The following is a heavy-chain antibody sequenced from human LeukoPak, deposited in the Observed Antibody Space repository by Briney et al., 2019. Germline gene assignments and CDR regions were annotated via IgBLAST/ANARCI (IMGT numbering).Heavy chain of an antibody. J-gene: IGHJ4*02. V-gene: IGHV3-74*01. CDR2: INSGGSET. CDR3: ARGRGRDFDY. Sequence: PGGSLRLSCAASGFTFSSFWMHWVRQGPGKGLVWFSRINSGGSETTYADSVKGRFTLSRGNAKDTLYLQMNGLRAEDTAVYYCARGRGRDFDYWGQGTLVTVSS. D-gene: IGHD3-16*01. CDR1: GFTFSSFW.